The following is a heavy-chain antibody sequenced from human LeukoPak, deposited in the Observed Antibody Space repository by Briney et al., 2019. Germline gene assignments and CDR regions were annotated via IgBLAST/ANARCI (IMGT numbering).Heavy chain of an antibody. V-gene: IGHV3-7*01. CDR2: IKKDGSET. CDR1: GFTFRSYW. CDR3: ARDGELGSPADAFDI. Sequence: GGSLRLSCAASGFTFRSYWMTWVRQDPGKGLEGVANIKKDGSETYYADSVKGRFTISRDNAKRALYLQMNSLRAEDTAVYYCARDGELGSPADAFDIWGQGTMVTVSS. D-gene: IGHD1-26*01. J-gene: IGHJ3*02.